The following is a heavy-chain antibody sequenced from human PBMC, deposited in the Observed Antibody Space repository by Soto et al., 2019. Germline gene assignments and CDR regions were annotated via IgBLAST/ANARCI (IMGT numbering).Heavy chain of an antibody. Sequence: GGSLTLSCAASGFTFSDYYMSWIRQAPGKGLEWVSYISSSGSTVYYADSVKGRFTISRDNAKNSLYLQMNSLRAEDTAVYYCARTTYAYCGGDCPPIDYWGQGTLVTVSS. V-gene: IGHV3-11*01. CDR1: GFTFSDYY. J-gene: IGHJ4*02. CDR2: ISSSGSTV. CDR3: ARTTYAYCGGDCPPIDY. D-gene: IGHD2-21*01.